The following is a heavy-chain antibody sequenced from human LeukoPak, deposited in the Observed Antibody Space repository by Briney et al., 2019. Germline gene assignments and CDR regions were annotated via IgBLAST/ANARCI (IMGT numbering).Heavy chain of an antibody. V-gene: IGHV4-59*08. CDR1: GGSISSYY. D-gene: IGHD2-15*01. CDR2: IYYSGST. Sequence: PSETLSLTCTVSGGSISSYYWSWIRQPPGKGLEWIGYIYYSGSTNYNPSLKSRATISVDTSKNQFSLKLSSVTAADTAVYYCARQQDRYYFDYWGQGTLVTVSS. CDR3: ARQQDRYYFDY. J-gene: IGHJ4*02.